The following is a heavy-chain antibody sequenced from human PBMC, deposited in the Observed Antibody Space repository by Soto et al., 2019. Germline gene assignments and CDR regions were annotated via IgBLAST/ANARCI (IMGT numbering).Heavy chain of an antibody. D-gene: IGHD3-10*01. CDR2: INPSGGST. Sequence: QVQLVQSGAEVKKPGASVKVSCKASGYTFTSYYMHWVGQAPGQGLEWMGIINPSGGSTSYAQKFQGRVTMTRDTSTSTVYMELSSLRSEDTAVYYCARDLPGANPYYYYGMDVWGQGTAVTVSS. V-gene: IGHV1-46*01. J-gene: IGHJ6*02. CDR3: ARDLPGANPYYYYGMDV. CDR1: GYTFTSYY.